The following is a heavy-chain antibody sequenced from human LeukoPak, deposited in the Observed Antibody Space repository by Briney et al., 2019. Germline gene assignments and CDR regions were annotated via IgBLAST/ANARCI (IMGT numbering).Heavy chain of an antibody. D-gene: IGHD3-16*01. CDR3: ARDMNWRASIWYFDL. Sequence: ASVKVSSKASGYRFTGYFMHWVRQAPGQGLEWMGWVNPHSGDTDSAQRFQGRVTMTRDTSINTAYMELSRLTSDDTAVYYCARDMNWRASIWYFDLWGRGTLVTVSS. CDR1: GYRFTGYF. V-gene: IGHV1-2*02. J-gene: IGHJ2*01. CDR2: VNPHSGDT.